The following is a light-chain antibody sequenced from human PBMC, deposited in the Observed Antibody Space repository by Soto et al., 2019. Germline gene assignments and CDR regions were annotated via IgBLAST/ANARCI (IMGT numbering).Light chain of an antibody. Sequence: VLMQSPGTLSLSPGERATLSCRASQSVSSSYLAWYQQKPGQAPRLLIYGASSRATGIPDRFSGSGSGTDFTITISRLEPEDCVVYYCQQYGSSPWTFGQGTKVDIK. V-gene: IGKV3-20*01. CDR1: QSVSSSY. CDR3: QQYGSSPWT. CDR2: GAS. J-gene: IGKJ1*01.